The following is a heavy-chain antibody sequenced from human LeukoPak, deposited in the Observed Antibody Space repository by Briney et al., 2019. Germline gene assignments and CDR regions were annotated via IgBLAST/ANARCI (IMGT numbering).Heavy chain of an antibody. D-gene: IGHD3-22*01. CDR2: ISAYNGHT. V-gene: IGHV1-18*01. CDR1: GYTFTSYG. CDR3: ARDGHRRYHYDSSGREDAFDI. J-gene: IGHJ3*02. Sequence: ASVKVSCKASGYTFTSYGISWVRQAPGQGLEWMGWISAYNGHTKYAQKVQGRVTMTRDTSTSTAYMELRRLRSDDTAVYYCARDGHRRYHYDSSGREDAFDIWGQGTMVTVSS.